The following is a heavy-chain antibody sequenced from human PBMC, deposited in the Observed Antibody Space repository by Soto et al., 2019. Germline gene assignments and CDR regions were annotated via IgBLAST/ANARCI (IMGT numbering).Heavy chain of an antibody. Sequence: QVQLQQWGAGLLKPSETLSLTCTVYGGSFSGNYWSWIRQPPGMGLEWIGEISHSGSGTNYNPSXXXXXXXXXXXXXXXXXXXXXXXXXXXXXXXXXXXXHLPGGNTFYYDYWGQGTLVTVSS. D-gene: IGHD2-15*01. CDR2: ISHSGSGT. CDR1: GGSFSGNY. CDR3: XXXHLPGGNTFYYDY. V-gene: IGHV4-34*01. J-gene: IGHJ4*02.